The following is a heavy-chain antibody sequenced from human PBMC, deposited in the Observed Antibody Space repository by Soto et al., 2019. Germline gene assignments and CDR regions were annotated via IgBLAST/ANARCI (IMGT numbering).Heavy chain of an antibody. Sequence: QLQLQESGSGLVKPSQTLSLTCAVSGGSISSGGYSWSWIRQPPGKGLEWIGYIYHSGSTYSNPSHKSPVTISGDRCKNHVSLTLSSVTAADTAVDYCARVLGPWGQGTRVTVSS. J-gene: IGHJ5*02. V-gene: IGHV4-30-2*01. CDR3: ARVLGP. D-gene: IGHD3-16*01. CDR1: GGSISSGGYS. CDR2: IYHSGST.